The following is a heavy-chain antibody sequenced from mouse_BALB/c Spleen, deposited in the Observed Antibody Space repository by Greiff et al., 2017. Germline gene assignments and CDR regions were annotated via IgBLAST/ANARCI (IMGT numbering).Heavy chain of an antibody. D-gene: IGHD2-13*01. CDR3: ARSDSPFAY. V-gene: IGHV3-2*02. CDR1: GYSITSDYA. CDR2: ISYSGST. J-gene: IGHJ3*01. Sequence: EVQLQQSGPGLVKPSQSLSLTCTVTGYSITSDYAWNWIRQFPGNKLEWMGYISYSGSTSYNPSLKSRISITRDTSKNQFFLQLNSVTTEDTATYYCARSDSPFAYWGQGTLVTVSA.